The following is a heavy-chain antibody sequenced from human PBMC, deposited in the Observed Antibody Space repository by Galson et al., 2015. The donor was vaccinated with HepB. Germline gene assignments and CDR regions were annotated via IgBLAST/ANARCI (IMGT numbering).Heavy chain of an antibody. J-gene: IGHJ4*02. CDR3: AGDRHVTRLTGGVDS. D-gene: IGHD3-9*01. Sequence: SLRPGCAASGFTVSTSRLTCVRQGPGTGLDWVANIKEDGSENYSVDSVKGRFIISRDNAKNSLYLPMNSLRAEDTAVYFCAGDRHVTRLTGGVDSWGQGTLVNVSS. CDR1: GFTVSTSR. CDR2: IKEDGSEN. V-gene: IGHV3-7*03.